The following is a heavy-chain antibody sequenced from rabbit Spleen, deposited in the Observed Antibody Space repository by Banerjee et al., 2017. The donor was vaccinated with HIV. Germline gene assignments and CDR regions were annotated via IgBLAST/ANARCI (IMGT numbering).Heavy chain of an antibody. J-gene: IGHJ6*01. Sequence: QSLEESGGGLVQPEGSLTLTCTASGFSFSSSYYMCWVRQAPGKGLEWIACIYAGSSGTTYYASWAKGRFTISKTSSTTVTLQMTSLTAADTATYFCARDTGSSFSTYGMDLWGPGTLVNVS. D-gene: IGHD8-1*01. CDR3: ARDTGSSFSTYGMDL. V-gene: IGHV1S40*01. CDR2: IYAGSSGTT. CDR1: GFSFSSSYY.